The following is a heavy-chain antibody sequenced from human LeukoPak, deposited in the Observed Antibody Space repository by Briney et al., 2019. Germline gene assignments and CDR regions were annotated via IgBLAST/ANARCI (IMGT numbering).Heavy chain of an antibody. CDR2: IRYDGSNK. Sequence: PGGSLRLSCAASGFTFSNYAMHWVRQAPGKGLEWVVFIRYDGSNKYYPDSVKGRFTISRDNTKNTLYLEINSLRPDDTGIYYCAKDPVAAAGTFYYMAVWGKGTTVTVSS. CDR1: GFTFSNYA. CDR3: AKDPVAAAGTFYYMAV. V-gene: IGHV3-30*02. J-gene: IGHJ6*03. D-gene: IGHD6-13*01.